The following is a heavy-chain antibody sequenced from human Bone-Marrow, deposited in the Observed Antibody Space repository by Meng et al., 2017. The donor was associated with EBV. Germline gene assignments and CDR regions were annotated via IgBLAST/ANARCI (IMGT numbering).Heavy chain of an antibody. V-gene: IGHV4-30-4*01. CDR1: GGSISSGGYY. CDR3: ARADDGDYYFDY. Sequence: QVQLQVSGPGLVKPSQTLSLTCAVSGGSISSGGYYWSWIRQPPGKGLEWIGYIYYSGSTYYNPSLKSRVTISVDTSKNQFSLKLSSVTAADTAVYYCARADDGDYYFDYWGQGTLVTVSS. D-gene: IGHD4-17*01. J-gene: IGHJ4*02. CDR2: IYYSGST.